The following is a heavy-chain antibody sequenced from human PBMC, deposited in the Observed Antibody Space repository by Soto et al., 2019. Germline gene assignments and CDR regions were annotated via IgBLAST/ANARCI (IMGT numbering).Heavy chain of an antibody. J-gene: IGHJ4*02. V-gene: IGHV3-30*18. D-gene: IGHD2-21*02. CDR3: AKNGVSGRGDFSYFDY. Sequence: GGSLRLSCAASGFTFSSYGMHWVRQAPGKGLEWVAVISYDGSNKYYADSVKGRFTISRDNSKNTLYLQMNSLRAEDTAVYYCAKNGVSGRGDFSYFDYWGQGTLVTVSS. CDR1: GFTFSSYG. CDR2: ISYDGSNK.